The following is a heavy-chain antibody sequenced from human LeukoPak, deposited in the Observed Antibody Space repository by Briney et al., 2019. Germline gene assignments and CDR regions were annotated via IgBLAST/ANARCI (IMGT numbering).Heavy chain of an antibody. CDR2: VVYSGST. CDR3: ARRTRSSSLDY. Sequence: PSETLSLTCSVSGGSISTYYWGWIRQSPGEGLEWIGYVVYSGSTNYNPSLKSRVTISVDTSKNQFSLKLSSVTAADTAVYYCARRTRSSSLDYWGQGTLVTVSS. V-gene: IGHV4-59*08. CDR1: GGSISTYY. D-gene: IGHD6-13*01. J-gene: IGHJ4*02.